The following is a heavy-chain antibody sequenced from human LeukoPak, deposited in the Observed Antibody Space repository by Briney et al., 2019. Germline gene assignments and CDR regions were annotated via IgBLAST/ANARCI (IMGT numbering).Heavy chain of an antibody. Sequence: SVKVSCKASGGTFSSYAISWVRQAPGQGLEWMGGIIPIFGTANYAQKFQGRVTITTDESTSTAYMELSSLRSEDTAVYYCARDLGGSPPWDDAFDIWGQGTMVTVSS. D-gene: IGHD1-26*01. J-gene: IGHJ3*02. CDR2: IIPIFGTA. CDR3: ARDLGGSPPWDDAFDI. CDR1: GGTFSSYA. V-gene: IGHV1-69*05.